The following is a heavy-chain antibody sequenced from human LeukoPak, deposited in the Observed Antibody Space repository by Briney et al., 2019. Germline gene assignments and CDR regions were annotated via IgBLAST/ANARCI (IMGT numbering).Heavy chain of an antibody. CDR3: ARGWQQLEDY. D-gene: IGHD6-13*01. CDR2: IRQHGIEK. Sequence: GGSLRLSCAASGFTFNNYLMSWVRQAPGKGLEWVANIRQHGIEKYYASSLVGRISISRDNAKNSLYLQMNSLRAEDTAVYYCARGWQQLEDYWGQGTLVTVSS. CDR1: GFTFNNYL. J-gene: IGHJ4*02. V-gene: IGHV3-7*01.